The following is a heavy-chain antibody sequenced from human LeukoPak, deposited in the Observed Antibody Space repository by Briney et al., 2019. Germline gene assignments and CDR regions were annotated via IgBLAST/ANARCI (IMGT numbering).Heavy chain of an antibody. CDR1: GFSFSNYW. CDR3: GRGTAITAGIDY. V-gene: IGHV3-74*03. CDR2: INTDGNSM. Sequence: GGSLRLSCAASGFSFSNYWMYWVRQAPGKGLVWVSHINTDGNSMTYGDSAKGRFTISRDNAKNTLYLRMSNLRVEDTGVYYCGRGTAITAGIDYWGQGTQVTVSS. D-gene: IGHD6-13*01. J-gene: IGHJ4*02.